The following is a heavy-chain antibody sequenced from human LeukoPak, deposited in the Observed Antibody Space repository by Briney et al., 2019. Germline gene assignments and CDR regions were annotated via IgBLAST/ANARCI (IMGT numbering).Heavy chain of an antibody. CDR1: GGSISGYH. CDR3: ARSGSRGMDV. V-gene: IGHV4-59*01. CDR2: ISHSGYT. J-gene: IGHJ6*02. D-gene: IGHD1-26*01. Sequence: SETLSLTCTVSGGSISGYHWSWVRQPPGRGLEWIGYISHSGYTDYKPSLKSRLNISVDTSRTQFSLKLSSVTAADTAVYYCARSGSRGMDVWGQGTTVTVSS.